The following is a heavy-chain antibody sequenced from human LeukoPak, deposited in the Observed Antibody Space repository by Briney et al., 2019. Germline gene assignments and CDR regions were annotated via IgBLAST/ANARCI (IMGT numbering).Heavy chain of an antibody. CDR2: IYYSGST. Sequence: SETLSLTCTVSGGSISSSSYYWGWIRQPPGKGLEWIGSIYYSGSTYYNPSLKSRVTISVDTSKNLFSLKLSSVTAADTAVYYCARHEYPSYYDFWSGYSPPGHFDYWGQGTLVTVSS. CDR1: GGSISSSSYY. D-gene: IGHD3-3*01. CDR3: ARHEYPSYYDFWSGYSPPGHFDY. J-gene: IGHJ4*02. V-gene: IGHV4-39*01.